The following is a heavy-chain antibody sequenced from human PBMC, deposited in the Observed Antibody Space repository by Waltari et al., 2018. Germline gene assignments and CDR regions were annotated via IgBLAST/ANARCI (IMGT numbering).Heavy chain of an antibody. D-gene: IGHD2-8*02. V-gene: IGHV4-38-2*01. CDR3: SRQVLGYCTRAACRRLES. J-gene: IGHJ4*02. CDR2: IYHGGDT. CDR1: GYSINRGYY. Sequence: QVQLQESGPGLVKPSETLSLTCDVSGYSINRGYYWGWIRQSPGKGLEWIATIYHGGDTCYHPSLKIRVPISMDTSKNQFSLKLNSVTAADTAVYYCSRQVLGYCTRAACRRLESWGQGTLVTVSS.